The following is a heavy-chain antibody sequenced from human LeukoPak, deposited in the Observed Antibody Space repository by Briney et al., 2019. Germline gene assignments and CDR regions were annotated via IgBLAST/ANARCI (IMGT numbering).Heavy chain of an antibody. Sequence: PGGSLRLSCAASGFSFSSYSMTWVRQAPGKGLEWVSSMSSGSSYIYYADSVRGRFTISRDNAKSSLYLLMNSLRVEDTAVYYCARDRPTGASRLFVVQWGQGTLVTVSS. CDR2: MSSGSSYI. D-gene: IGHD3-3*01. CDR3: ARDRPTGASRLFVVQ. CDR1: GFSFSSYS. V-gene: IGHV3-21*01. J-gene: IGHJ4*02.